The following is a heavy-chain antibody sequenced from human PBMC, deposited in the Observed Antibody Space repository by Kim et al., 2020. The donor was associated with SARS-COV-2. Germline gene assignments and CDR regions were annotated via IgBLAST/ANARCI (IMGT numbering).Heavy chain of an antibody. D-gene: IGHD2-8*01. V-gene: IGHV3-21*01. CDR3: ARDKDCTSGVCYPWFDP. Sequence: VKGRFSITRDNAKNLLYLQTNSLGAEDTAVYYCARDKDCTSGVCYPWFDPWGQGTLVTVSS. J-gene: IGHJ5*02.